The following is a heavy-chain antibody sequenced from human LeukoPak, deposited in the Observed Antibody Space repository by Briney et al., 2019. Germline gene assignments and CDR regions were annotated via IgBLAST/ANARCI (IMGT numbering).Heavy chain of an antibody. V-gene: IGHV3-53*01. CDR3: ARDGFSSSWGLAY. D-gene: IGHD6-13*01. CDR2: IYSGGST. J-gene: IGHJ4*02. CDR1: GFTVSSNY. Sequence: GGSLRLSCAASGFTVSSNYMSWVRQAPGKGQEWVSVIYSGGSTYYADSVKGRFTISRDNSKNTLYPQMNSLRVEDTAVYYCARDGFSSSWGLAYWGQGTLVTVSS.